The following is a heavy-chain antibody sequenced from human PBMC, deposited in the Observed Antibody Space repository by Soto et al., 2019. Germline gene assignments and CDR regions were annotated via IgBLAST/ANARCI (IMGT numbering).Heavy chain of an antibody. D-gene: IGHD3-3*01. Sequence: PVGSLRLSCAASGFTVSSNYMSWVRQAPGKGLEWVSVIYSGGSTYYADSVKGRFTISRHNSKNTLYLQMNSLRAEDTAVYYCARLAGHGLRFLEWSDYYYYYMDVWGKGTTVTVSS. J-gene: IGHJ6*03. CDR2: IYSGGST. CDR3: ARLAGHGLRFLEWSDYYYYYMDV. V-gene: IGHV3-53*04. CDR1: GFTVSSNY.